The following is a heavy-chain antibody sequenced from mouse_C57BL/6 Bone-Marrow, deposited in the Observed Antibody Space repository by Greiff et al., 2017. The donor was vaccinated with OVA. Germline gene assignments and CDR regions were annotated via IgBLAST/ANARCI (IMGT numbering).Heavy chain of an antibody. CDR3: ARWLCDCCSYWYFDV. Sequence: QVHVKQPGAELVRPGSSVKLSCKASGYTFTSYWMHWVQQRPIQGLEWIGNLDPSASVTHYNQKFKDKATLTVDKSSSTAYMQLSSLTSEDSAVSYFARWLCDCCSYWYFDVWGTGTTVTVSS. V-gene: IGHV1-52*01. CDR2: LDPSASVT. J-gene: IGHJ1*03. CDR1: GYTFTSYW.